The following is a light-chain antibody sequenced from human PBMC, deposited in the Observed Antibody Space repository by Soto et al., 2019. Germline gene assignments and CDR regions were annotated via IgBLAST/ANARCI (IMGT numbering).Light chain of an antibody. Sequence: EIVMTQSPATLSVSPGERATLSCRASQSVSSNLAWYQQKPGQAPRLLIYGASTRATGLPARFTGSGSGTEFTLTISSLQSEDFAVYNCQQYNNWPPWTFGQGTKVEIK. CDR1: QSVSSN. CDR3: QQYNNWPPWT. CDR2: GAS. J-gene: IGKJ1*01. V-gene: IGKV3-15*01.